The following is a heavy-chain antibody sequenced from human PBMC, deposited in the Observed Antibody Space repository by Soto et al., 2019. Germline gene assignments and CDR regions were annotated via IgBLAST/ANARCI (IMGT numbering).Heavy chain of an antibody. CDR3: ARDGVLMLRGAPDALDI. D-gene: IGHD3-10*01. V-gene: IGHV3-66*01. J-gene: IGHJ3*02. CDR2: IYSGGST. Sequence: GGSLRLSCAASGFTVSSNYMSWVRQAPGKGLEWVSVIYSGGSTYYADSVKGRFTISRDNAKNTLYLQMNSLRPDDTAMYYCARDGVLMLRGAPDALDIWGQGTMVTVSS. CDR1: GFTVSSNY.